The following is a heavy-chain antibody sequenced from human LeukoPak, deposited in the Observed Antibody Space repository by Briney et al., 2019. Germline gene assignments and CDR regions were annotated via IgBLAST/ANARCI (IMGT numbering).Heavy chain of an antibody. CDR1: GGSMNHYH. J-gene: IGHJ4*02. Sequence: PSETLTLTCTVSGGSMNHYHWSWIRQPAGRGLEWIGHIYTSGTINYNPSLKSRVTISIDTSKNQFSLKSNSVTAADTAVYYCVRESPSRVGFAELTYFFDYWGQGTLVTVSS. V-gene: IGHV4-4*07. CDR2: IYTSGTI. D-gene: IGHD1-14*01. CDR3: VRESPSRVGFAELTYFFDY.